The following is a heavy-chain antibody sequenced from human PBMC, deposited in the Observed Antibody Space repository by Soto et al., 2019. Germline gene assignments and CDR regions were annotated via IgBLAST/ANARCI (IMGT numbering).Heavy chain of an antibody. CDR1: GLTFSSYA. V-gene: IGHV3-30-3*01. J-gene: IGHJ4*02. CDR2: ISYDGSNK. D-gene: IGHD5-18*01. CDR3: ARASGYSYGYLDY. Sequence: QPGGSLRLSCAASGLTFSSYAMHWVRQAPGKGLEWVAVISYDGSNKYYADSVKGRFTISRDNSKNTLYLQMNSLRAEDTAVYYCARASGYSYGYLDYWGQGTLVTVSS.